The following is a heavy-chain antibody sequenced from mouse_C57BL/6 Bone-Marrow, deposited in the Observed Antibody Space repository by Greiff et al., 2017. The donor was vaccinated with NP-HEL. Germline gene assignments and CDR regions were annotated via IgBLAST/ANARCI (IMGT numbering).Heavy chain of an antibody. CDR3: ALTGTGFAY. D-gene: IGHD4-1*01. J-gene: IGHJ3*01. CDR2: VDPSDSET. Sequence: VQLQQPGAELVRPGSSVKLSCKASGYTFTSYWLHWVKQRPIQGLEWIGNVDPSDSETHYNQKFKDKATLTVDKSSSTAYMQLSSLTSEDSAVYYCALTGTGFAYWGQGTLVTVSA. CDR1: GYTFTSYW. V-gene: IGHV1-52*01.